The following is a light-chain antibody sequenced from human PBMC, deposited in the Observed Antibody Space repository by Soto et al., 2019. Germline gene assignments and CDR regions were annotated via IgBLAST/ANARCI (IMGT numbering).Light chain of an antibody. J-gene: IGLJ1*01. CDR3: SPRAGRNNLV. Sequence: QSALTQPPSASGSPGQSVTISCTGTSSDVGSYDYVSWYQQHPGKAPKLMIYEVSQRPSGVPDRFSGSKSGNTASLTVSGLQAEDEGDYYCSPRAGRNNLVFGTGTKLTVL. V-gene: IGLV2-8*01. CDR1: SSDVGSYDY. CDR2: EVS.